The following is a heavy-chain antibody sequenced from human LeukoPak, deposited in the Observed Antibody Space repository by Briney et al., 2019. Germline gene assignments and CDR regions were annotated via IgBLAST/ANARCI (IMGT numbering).Heavy chain of an antibody. D-gene: IGHD1-26*01. CDR3: ARGGPVGATAFVSHNWFDP. V-gene: IGHV1-46*01. CDR1: GYTFTSYY. Sequence: GASVKVSCKASGYTFTSYYMHWVRQAPGQGLEWMGISNPSGGSTSYAQKFQGRVTMTRDTSTSTVYMELSSLRSEDTAVYYCARGGPVGATAFVSHNWFDPWGQGTLVTVSS. J-gene: IGHJ5*02. CDR2: SNPSGGST.